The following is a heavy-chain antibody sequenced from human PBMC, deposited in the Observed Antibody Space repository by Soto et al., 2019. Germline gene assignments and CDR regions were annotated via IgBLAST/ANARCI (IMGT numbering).Heavy chain of an antibody. CDR2: IKSKTDGGTT. D-gene: IGHD3-16*01. Sequence: EVQLVESGGGLVKPGGSLRLSCAASGFTFSNAWMSWVRQAPGKGLEWVGRIKSKTDGGTTDYAAPVKGRFTISRDDSKNTLYLQMNSLKTEDTAVYYCTTDLRGGVTDSDYLWGSQDYWGQGTLVTVSS. V-gene: IGHV3-15*01. J-gene: IGHJ4*02. CDR1: GFTFSNAW. CDR3: TTDLRGGVTDSDYLWGSQDY.